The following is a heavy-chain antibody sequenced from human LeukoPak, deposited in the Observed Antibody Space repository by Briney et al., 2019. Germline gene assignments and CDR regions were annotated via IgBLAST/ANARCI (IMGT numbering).Heavy chain of an antibody. CDR1: GFIFSSYS. J-gene: IGHJ4*02. V-gene: IGHV3-21*01. CDR3: AKGNYYESSGFDY. CDR2: ISSSGDYI. Sequence: GGSLTLFCAASGFIFSSYSMKWVRQAPGKGLEWVSSISSSGDYIYYADSVKGRFTISRDNAKNSLYLQMNSLRAEDTALYYCAKGNYYESSGFDYWGQGSLVTVSS. D-gene: IGHD3-22*01.